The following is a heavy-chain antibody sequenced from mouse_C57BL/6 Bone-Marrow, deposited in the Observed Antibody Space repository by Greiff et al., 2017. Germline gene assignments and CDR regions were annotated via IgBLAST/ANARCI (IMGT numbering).Heavy chain of an antibody. Sequence: EVMLVESGGGLVKPGGSLKLSCAASGFTFSSYTMSWVRQTPEKRLEWVATISGGGGNTYYPDSVKGRFTISRDNAKNTLYLQMSSLRSEDTALYYCARHNYSNYYAMDYWGQGTSVTVSS. V-gene: IGHV5-9*01. CDR2: ISGGGGNT. J-gene: IGHJ4*01. CDR1: GFTFSSYT. CDR3: ARHNYSNYYAMDY. D-gene: IGHD2-5*01.